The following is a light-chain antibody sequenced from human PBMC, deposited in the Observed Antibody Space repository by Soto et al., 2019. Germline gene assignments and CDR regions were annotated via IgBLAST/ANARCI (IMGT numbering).Light chain of an antibody. Sequence: EIVLTQSPGTLSLSPGERATLSCRASQSVTSSYLAWYQQKPGQAPRLLIYGASTRATGIPDRFSVSGSGTDFTLTISRLEPEDFAVYYCQQYVSSPRTFGQGTKVEIK. V-gene: IGKV3-20*01. CDR1: QSVTSSY. CDR2: GAS. J-gene: IGKJ1*01. CDR3: QQYVSSPRT.